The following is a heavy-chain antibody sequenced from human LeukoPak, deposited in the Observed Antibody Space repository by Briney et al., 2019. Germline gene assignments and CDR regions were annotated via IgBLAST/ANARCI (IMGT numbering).Heavy chain of an antibody. CDR3: VKDLLQWYKFDS. J-gene: IGHJ4*02. CDR2: IKEDGSEK. D-gene: IGHD4-23*01. CDR1: GFMFSSYW. Sequence: GGSLRLSCAASGFMFSSYWMSWVRQAPGKGLEWVADIKEDGSEKSYVDSVKGRFTISRVNSKKTVSLQMHSLRREDTAVYYCVKDLLQWYKFDSWGQGTLVIVSS. V-gene: IGHV3-7*01.